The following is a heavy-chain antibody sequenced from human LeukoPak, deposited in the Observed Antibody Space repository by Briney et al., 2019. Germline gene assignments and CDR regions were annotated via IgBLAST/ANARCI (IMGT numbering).Heavy chain of an antibody. V-gene: IGHV3-23*01. CDR2: ISGSGGST. Sequence: GGSLRFSCAASGFTFSSYAMSWVRQAPGKGLEWVSAISGSGGSTYYADSVKGRFTISRDNSKNTLYLQMNSLRAEDTAVYYCAKAYYDILTGYYSAFDYWGQGTLVTVSS. J-gene: IGHJ4*02. D-gene: IGHD3-9*01. CDR1: GFTFSSYA. CDR3: AKAYYDILTGYYSAFDY.